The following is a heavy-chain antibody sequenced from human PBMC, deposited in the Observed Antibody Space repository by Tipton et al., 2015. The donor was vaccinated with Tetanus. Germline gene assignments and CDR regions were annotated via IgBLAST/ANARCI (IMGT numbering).Heavy chain of an antibody. CDR3: AREDGGPTLDYFDS. CDR2: ITFDGSTK. V-gene: IGHV3-30-3*01. CDR1: GFTFTRYA. D-gene: IGHD3-16*01. J-gene: IGHJ4*02. Sequence: SLRLSCAASGFTFTRYAMHWVRQTPVKGLEWVAVITFDGSTKYYGESVKGRFTLSRDNSQNTLFLQMNSLKVEDTAVYYCAREDGGPTLDYFDSWGPGSPGHRLF.